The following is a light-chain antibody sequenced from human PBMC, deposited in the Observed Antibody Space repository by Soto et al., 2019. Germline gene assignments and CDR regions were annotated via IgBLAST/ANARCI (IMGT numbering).Light chain of an antibody. Sequence: DIQMTQSPSTLSSSIGDRVTITCRASHNINKWLAWYQQKPGEAPKVLISDVSSLESGVPSRFSGSGSGAQFTLTISSLQPEDFASYCCQQLNTYPLTFGGGTKVDIK. CDR2: DVS. CDR3: QQLNTYPLT. CDR1: HNINKW. V-gene: IGKV1-5*01. J-gene: IGKJ4*01.